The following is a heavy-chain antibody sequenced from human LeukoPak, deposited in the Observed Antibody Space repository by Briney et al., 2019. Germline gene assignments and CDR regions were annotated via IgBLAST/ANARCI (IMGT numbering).Heavy chain of an antibody. CDR1: GGSINSYY. CDR3: ARQPGATAAFDI. Sequence: PSETLSPTCTVSGGSINSYYWSWIRQPPGKGLEWIGYIYYTGGETNYNPSLKSRLTISVDTSKNQFSLMLTSVTAADTAVYYCARQPGATAAFDIWAQGTMVTVSS. V-gene: IGHV4-59*08. CDR2: IYYTGGET. D-gene: IGHD5-18*01. J-gene: IGHJ3*02.